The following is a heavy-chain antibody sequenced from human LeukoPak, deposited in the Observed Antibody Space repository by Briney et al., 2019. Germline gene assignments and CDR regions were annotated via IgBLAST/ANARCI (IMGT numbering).Heavy chain of an antibody. D-gene: IGHD3-22*01. V-gene: IGHV3-30*18. CDR2: ISYDGSNK. CDR3: ANLGHYYDSSGYKFDY. J-gene: IGHJ4*02. Sequence: GGSLRLSCAASRFTFSNYGMHWVRQAPGKGLEWVAFISYDGSNKYYADSVKGRFTISRDNSKNTLYLQMNSLRAEDTAVYYCANLGHYYDSSGYKFDYWGQGTLVTVSS. CDR1: RFTFSNYG.